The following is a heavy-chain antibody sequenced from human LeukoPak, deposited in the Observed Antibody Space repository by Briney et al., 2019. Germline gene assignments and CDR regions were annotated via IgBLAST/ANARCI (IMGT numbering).Heavy chain of an antibody. V-gene: IGHV3-23*01. CDR2: ISGSGDST. D-gene: IGHD1-1*01. Sequence: PGGSLRLFCAASGFTFSSYAISWVRLPPGKGLEWVSAISGSGDSTYYADSVKGRFTISRDNSKNTLFLQMNSLRAEDTAVYYCAKSHASIWNVYNYWHQGTLVTVSS. CDR1: GFTFSSYA. CDR3: AKSHASIWNVYNY. J-gene: IGHJ4*02.